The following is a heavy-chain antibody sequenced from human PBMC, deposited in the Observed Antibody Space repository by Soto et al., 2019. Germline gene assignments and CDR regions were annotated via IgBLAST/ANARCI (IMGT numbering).Heavy chain of an antibody. J-gene: IGHJ3*02. V-gene: IGHV1-69*13. CDR2: IIPNFGTA. CDR3: ASESLNERGYSYVTDAFDI. Sequence: GASVKVSCKASGGTFSSYAISWVRQAPGQGLEWMGGIIPNFGTANYAQKFQGRVTITADEATSKAYMELSSLRSEYTAVYYCASESLNERGYSYVTDAFDIWGQGTMVTVSS. CDR1: GGTFSSYA. D-gene: IGHD5-18*01.